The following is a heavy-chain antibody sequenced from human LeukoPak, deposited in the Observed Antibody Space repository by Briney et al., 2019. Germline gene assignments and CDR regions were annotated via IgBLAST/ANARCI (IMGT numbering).Heavy chain of an antibody. J-gene: IGHJ3*02. CDR1: GYTLTELS. CDR3: ARATYDSSGYSFYSFGWTSSAFDI. V-gene: IGHV1-24*01. CDR2: FDPEDGET. D-gene: IGHD3-22*01. Sequence: ASVKVSCKVSGYTLTELSMHWVRQAPGKGLEWMGGFDPEDGETIYAQKFQGRVTMTEDTSTDTAYMELSSLRSEDTAVYYCARATYDSSGYSFYSFGWTSSAFDIWGQGTMVTVSS.